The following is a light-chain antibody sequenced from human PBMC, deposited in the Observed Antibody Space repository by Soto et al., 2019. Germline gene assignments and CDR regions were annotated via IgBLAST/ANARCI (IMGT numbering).Light chain of an antibody. V-gene: IGKV1-27*01. Sequence: DIQLTPSPSLLSASIVDIVNISCRASQGISNYLAWYQQKPGQVPKLLIYVASTLQSGVPSRFSGRGSGTDFSLSISSLQPEDVATYYCQNYNSAPINCGQGTRLEIK. CDR2: VAS. CDR3: QNYNSAPIN. J-gene: IGKJ5*01. CDR1: QGISNY.